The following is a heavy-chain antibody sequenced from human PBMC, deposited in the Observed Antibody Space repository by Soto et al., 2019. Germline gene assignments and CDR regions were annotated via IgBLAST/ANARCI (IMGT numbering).Heavy chain of an antibody. Sequence: PGGSLRLSCAASGFTFSSYSMNWVRQAPGKGLEWVSYISSSSSTIYYADSVKGRFTISRDNAKNSLYLQMNSLRAEDTAVYYCARDAGSPESGRFAYYYYYYGMDVWGQGTTVTVSS. D-gene: IGHD3-10*01. CDR3: ARDAGSPESGRFAYYYYYYGMDV. V-gene: IGHV3-48*01. CDR2: ISSSSSTI. CDR1: GFTFSSYS. J-gene: IGHJ6*02.